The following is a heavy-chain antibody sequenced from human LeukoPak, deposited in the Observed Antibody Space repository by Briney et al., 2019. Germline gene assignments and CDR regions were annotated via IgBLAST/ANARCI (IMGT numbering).Heavy chain of an antibody. D-gene: IGHD2-21*02. CDR2: ISGDGGST. CDR3: AKDKEGDKRGIWFDP. V-gene: IGHV3-43*02. J-gene: IGHJ5*02. Sequence: SGGSLRLSCAASGFTFDDYAMHWVRQAPGKGLEWVSLISGDGGSTYYADSVKSRFTISRDNSKNSLYLQMNSLRTEDTALYYCAKDKEGDKRGIWFDPWGQGTLVTVSS. CDR1: GFTFDDYA.